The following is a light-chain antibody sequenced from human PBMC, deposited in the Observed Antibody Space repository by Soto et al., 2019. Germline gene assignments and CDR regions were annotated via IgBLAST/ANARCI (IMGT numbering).Light chain of an antibody. J-gene: IGLJ2*01. CDR2: EVS. CDR3: SSFTDTSTVGV. Sequence: QSVLTQPASVSGSPGQSITISCTGTSRDVGGYIYVSWYQQHPGKAPKLVIYEVSNRPSGVSNRFSGSKSGNTASLTISGLQAEDEADYYCSSFTDTSTVGVFGGGTKLTVL. CDR1: SRDVGGYIY. V-gene: IGLV2-14*01.